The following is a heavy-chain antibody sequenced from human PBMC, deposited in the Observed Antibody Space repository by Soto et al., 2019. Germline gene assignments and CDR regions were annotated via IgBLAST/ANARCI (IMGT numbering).Heavy chain of an antibody. CDR2: ISSSSNTL. V-gene: IGHV3-11*01. Sequence: GGSLRLSCAASGFTFSDYYMSWIRQAPGKGLEWVSYISSSSNTLYYADSVKGRFTISRDNAKNSLYLQMNSLRAEDTAVYYCARYYYDSSGYFDYWGQGALVTVSS. CDR1: GFTFSDYY. D-gene: IGHD3-22*01. CDR3: ARYYYDSSGYFDY. J-gene: IGHJ4*02.